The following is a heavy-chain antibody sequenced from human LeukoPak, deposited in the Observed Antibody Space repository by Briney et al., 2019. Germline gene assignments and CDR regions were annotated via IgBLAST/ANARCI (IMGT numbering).Heavy chain of an antibody. CDR3: TTASDAFWNPFRNYYYGMDV. Sequence: PGGSLRLSCAASGVTFTNAWMSWVRQAPGQGLEWVGRIKSNTDGGTTDYAVPVKGRFTISRDDSKSTLYVQMNSRKTEDTAVYLCTTASDAFWNPFRNYYYGMDVWGQGTTVTVSS. CDR2: IKSNTDGGTT. CDR1: GVTFTNAW. V-gene: IGHV3-15*01. J-gene: IGHJ6*02. D-gene: IGHD3-3*01.